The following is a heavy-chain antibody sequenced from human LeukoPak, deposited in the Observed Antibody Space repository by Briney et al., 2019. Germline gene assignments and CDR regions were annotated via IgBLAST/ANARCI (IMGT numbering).Heavy chain of an antibody. CDR1: GFTFSSYA. J-gene: IGHJ4*02. Sequence: GGSLRLSCAASGFTFSSYAMGWVRQASGKGLEWVSLISASGDTTYYADSVRGRFTISRDNSENTLYLQMNSLRAEDTAVYYCAKRYCTSTSCSFFDSWGQGTLVTVSS. D-gene: IGHD2-2*01. V-gene: IGHV3-23*01. CDR2: ISASGDTT. CDR3: AKRYCTSTSCSFFDS.